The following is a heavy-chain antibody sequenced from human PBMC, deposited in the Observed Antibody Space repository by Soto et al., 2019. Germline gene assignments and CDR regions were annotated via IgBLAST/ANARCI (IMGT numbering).Heavy chain of an antibody. Sequence: QVQLVQSGAEVKKPGASVKVSCKASGYTFTSYDINWVRQATGQGLEWMGWLNPNSANTGYAQKFQGRVTMTRNTSRSTAYVELSSLRSDDTAVYYVAREGVRGMGVGGPGTTVTVYS. CDR2: LNPNSANT. V-gene: IGHV1-8*01. CDR1: GYTFTSYD. CDR3: AREGVRGMGV. D-gene: IGHD3-16*01. J-gene: IGHJ6*02.